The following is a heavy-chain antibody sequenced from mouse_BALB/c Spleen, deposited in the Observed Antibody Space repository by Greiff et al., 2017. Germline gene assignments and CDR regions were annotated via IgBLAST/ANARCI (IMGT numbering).Heavy chain of an antibody. CDR3: ARGEDYYYFDY. CDR2: IYPGDGDT. D-gene: IGHD1-1*01. CDR1: GYTFTSYW. J-gene: IGHJ2*01. Sequence: QVQLQQSGAELARPGASVKLSCKASGYTFTSYWMQWVKQRPGQGLEWIGAIYPGDGDTRYTQKFKGKATLTADKSSSTAYMQLSSLASEDSAVYYCARGEDYYYFDYWGQGTTLTVSS. V-gene: IGHV1-87*01.